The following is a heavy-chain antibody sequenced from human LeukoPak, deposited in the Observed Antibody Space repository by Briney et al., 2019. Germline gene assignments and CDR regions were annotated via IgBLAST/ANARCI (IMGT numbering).Heavy chain of an antibody. D-gene: IGHD5-24*01. CDR1: GFTFSTYS. CDR2: ISSSSTI. V-gene: IGHV3-48*02. CDR3: TRKVEMATSYFDY. J-gene: IGHJ4*02. Sequence: GGYLRLSCAASGFTFSTYSMNWVRQAPGKGLEWFSYISSSSTIYYADSVKGRFTISRDNAKNSLYLQMNSLRDEDTAVYYCTRKVEMATSYFDYWGQGTLVTVSS.